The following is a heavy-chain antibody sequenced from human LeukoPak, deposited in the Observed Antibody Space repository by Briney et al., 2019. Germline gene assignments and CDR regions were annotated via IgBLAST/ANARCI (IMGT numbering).Heavy chain of an antibody. Sequence: ASVKVSCKASGFTFTSSAVQWVRQARGQRLEWIGWIVVGSDNTDYAQKFQERVTITRDMSTTTAYMELSSLRSEDTAVYYCAADIDYYDGSGYYKNFDYWGQRTLVTVSS. V-gene: IGHV1-58*01. D-gene: IGHD3-22*01. J-gene: IGHJ4*02. CDR2: IVVGSDNT. CDR3: AADIDYYDGSGYYKNFDY. CDR1: GFTFTSSA.